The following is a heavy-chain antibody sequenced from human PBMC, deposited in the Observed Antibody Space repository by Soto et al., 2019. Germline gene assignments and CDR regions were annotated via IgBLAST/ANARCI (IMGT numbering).Heavy chain of an antibody. CDR3: ARRDTMVRGVIIGGMDV. V-gene: IGHV3-33*01. CDR2: IWYDGSNK. Sequence: QVQLVESGGGVVQPGRSLRLSCAASGFTFSSYGMHWVRQAPGKGLEGVAVIWYDGSNKYYADSVKGRFTISRDNSKNTLYLQMNSLRAEDTAVYYCARRDTMVRGVIIGGMDVWGQGTTVTVSS. J-gene: IGHJ6*02. D-gene: IGHD3-10*01. CDR1: GFTFSSYG.